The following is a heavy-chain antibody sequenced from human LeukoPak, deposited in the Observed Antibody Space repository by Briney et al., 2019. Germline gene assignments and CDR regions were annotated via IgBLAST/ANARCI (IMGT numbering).Heavy chain of an antibody. J-gene: IGHJ4*02. CDR3: ARSWFSTGPADY. CDR2: IFHSGST. CDR1: GFTFSSYE. Sequence: LRLSCAASGFTFSSYEMNWVRQPPGKGLEWIGSIFHSGSTYYNPSLKSRVTISVDTSKNQFSLKLTSVTAADTAVYYCARSWFSTGPADYWGQGTLVTVSS. D-gene: IGHD6-13*01. V-gene: IGHV4-38-2*01.